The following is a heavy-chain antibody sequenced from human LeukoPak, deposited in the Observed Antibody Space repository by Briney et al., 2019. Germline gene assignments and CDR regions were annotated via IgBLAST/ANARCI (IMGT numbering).Heavy chain of an antibody. CDR2: ISASGGAT. CDR3: AKGNYGEKIDY. D-gene: IGHD4-17*01. CDR1: GFTFLRHG. V-gene: IGHV3-23*01. Sequence: PGGSLRLSCAASGFTFLRHGMTWFRQAPGKGLEWVSGISASGGATYYAGSVKGRFTISRDNSKNTLYLQMNSLKAEDAALYYCAKGNYGEKIDYWGPGTLVTVSS. J-gene: IGHJ4*02.